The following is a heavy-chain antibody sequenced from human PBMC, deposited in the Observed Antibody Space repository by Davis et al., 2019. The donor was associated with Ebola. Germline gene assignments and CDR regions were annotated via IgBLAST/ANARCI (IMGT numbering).Heavy chain of an antibody. CDR1: GYTFTNYY. CDR3: TTPGGQDSGYDVFDI. V-gene: IGHV1-46*03. CDR2: INPNDGRT. Sequence: AASVKVSCKASGYTFTNYYMHWVRQAPGQGLEWMGMINPNDGRTIYAQNFQGRVTMTRDPSTSTVYMELSSLRSEDTAVYYCTTPGGQDSGYDVFDIWGQGTMVTVSS. J-gene: IGHJ3*02. D-gene: IGHD5-12*01.